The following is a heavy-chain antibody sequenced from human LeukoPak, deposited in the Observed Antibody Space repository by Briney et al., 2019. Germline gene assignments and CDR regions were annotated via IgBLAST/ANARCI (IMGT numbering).Heavy chain of an antibody. CDR3: ARGSGWDFNY. CDR2: IYSGGST. Sequence: PGGSLRLSCAASGFTVSSSYMCWARQAPGKGLEWVSFIYSGGSTYYADSVKGRFTISRDNSKNTLYLQMNSLRAEDTAVYYCARGSGWDFNYWGQGTLVTVSS. V-gene: IGHV3-66*01. D-gene: IGHD6-19*01. J-gene: IGHJ4*02. CDR1: GFTVSSSY.